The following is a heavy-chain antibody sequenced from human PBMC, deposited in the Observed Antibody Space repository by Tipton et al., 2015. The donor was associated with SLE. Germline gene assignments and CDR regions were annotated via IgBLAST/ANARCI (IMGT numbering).Heavy chain of an antibody. Sequence: TLSLTCAVSGYSISRTYYWGWIRQPPGTGLEWIGSFAHSGTTFYNPSLNSRVSISSDTSKDEFSLRLTSVTAADTAVYYCARGGVTLFEMFTSDYWGQGTLVTVSS. CDR3: ARGGVTLFEMFTSDY. CDR1: GYSISRTYY. J-gene: IGHJ4*02. CDR2: FAHSGTT. D-gene: IGHD3-3*01. V-gene: IGHV4-38-2*01.